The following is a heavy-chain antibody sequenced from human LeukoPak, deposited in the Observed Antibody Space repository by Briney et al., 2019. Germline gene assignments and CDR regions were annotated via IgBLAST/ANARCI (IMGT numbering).Heavy chain of an antibody. D-gene: IGHD6-19*01. V-gene: IGHV3-53*01. CDR2: IYTGVTT. J-gene: IGHJ4*02. CDR3: ARDRDSSGWFDY. Sequence: GGSLRLSCAASGFTVSGNYLSWVRQAPGKGLEWVSGIYTGVTTYYADSVKGRFTISRDNSKDTLYLQMNSLRAEDTAVYYCARDRDSSGWFDYWGQGTLVTVSS. CDR1: GFTVSGNY.